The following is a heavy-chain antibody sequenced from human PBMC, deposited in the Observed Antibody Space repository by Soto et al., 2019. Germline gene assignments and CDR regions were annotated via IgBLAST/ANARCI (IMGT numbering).Heavy chain of an antibody. CDR2: IYYSGST. V-gene: IGHV4-31*03. CDR3: ARGGSKTHWFDP. J-gene: IGHJ5*02. D-gene: IGHD1-1*01. Sequence: SETLSLTCTVSGGSISSGGYYWSWIRQHPGKGLEWIGYIYYSGSTYYNPSLKSRVTISVDTSKNQFSLKLSSVTAADTAVYYCARGGSKTHWFDPWGQGTLVTVSS. CDR1: GGSISSGGYY.